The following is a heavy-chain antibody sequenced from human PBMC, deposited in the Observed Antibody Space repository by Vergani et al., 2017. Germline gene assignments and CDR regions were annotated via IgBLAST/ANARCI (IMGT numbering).Heavy chain of an antibody. CDR1: GVSVTDYN. V-gene: IGHV4-59*02. Sequence: QAQLQESGPGLVKPSETLSLTCHVFGVSVTDYNRNWIRQAPGKGLEWIGSRSTTGGATHASHNLYLKSRVSISVDTSKNQFSLRVTSVTAADSAIYYCAGDTHSWQRADRWGQGLLVSVCS. CDR3: AGDTHSWQRADR. D-gene: IGHD6-13*01. J-gene: IGHJ5*02. CDR2: RSTTGGA.